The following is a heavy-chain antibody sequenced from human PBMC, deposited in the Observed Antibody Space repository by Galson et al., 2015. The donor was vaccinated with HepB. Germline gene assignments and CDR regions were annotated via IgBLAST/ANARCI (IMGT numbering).Heavy chain of an antibody. J-gene: IGHJ4*02. Sequence: SLRLSCAASGFTFSSYGMHWVRQAPGKGLEWVAVISYDGSNKYYADSVKGRFTISRDNSKNTLYLQMNSLRAEDTAVYYCAKDQGYSYGLDYWGQGTLVTVSS. CDR3: AKDQGYSYGLDY. CDR1: GFTFSSYG. CDR2: ISYDGSNK. D-gene: IGHD5-18*01. V-gene: IGHV3-30*18.